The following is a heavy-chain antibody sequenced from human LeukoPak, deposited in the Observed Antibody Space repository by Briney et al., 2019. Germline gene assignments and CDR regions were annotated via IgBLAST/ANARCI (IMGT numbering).Heavy chain of an antibody. D-gene: IGHD4-17*01. CDR3: ARDLDGDFNY. CDR2: ISSSGSRR. CDR1: GITFSSYE. V-gene: IGHV3-48*03. Sequence: GGSLRLSCAASGITFSSYEMNWVRQAPGQGLERVSYISSSGSRRYYADSVKGRFTISRDNAKNSLYLQMNSLRAEDTAVYYCARDLDGDFNYWGQGTLVTVSS. J-gene: IGHJ4*02.